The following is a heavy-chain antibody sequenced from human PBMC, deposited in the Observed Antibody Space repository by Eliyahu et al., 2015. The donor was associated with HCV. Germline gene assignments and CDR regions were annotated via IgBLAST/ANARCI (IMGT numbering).Heavy chain of an antibody. Sequence: QVQLQQWGAQLLKPSETLSLTCGVSGGSLXGYTWNWXRQPPGKGLEWIGEVDHDGMTYYGESLRTRAIIFLEMSKNQVSLMMPAMTAADTAVYYCARGGTKQLGSNSGLDVWGPWGHGHRLL. J-gene: IGHJ6*01. CDR2: VDHDGMT. CDR1: GGSLXGYT. CDR3: ARGGTKQLGSNSGLDV. V-gene: IGHV4-34*02. D-gene: IGHD6-13*01.